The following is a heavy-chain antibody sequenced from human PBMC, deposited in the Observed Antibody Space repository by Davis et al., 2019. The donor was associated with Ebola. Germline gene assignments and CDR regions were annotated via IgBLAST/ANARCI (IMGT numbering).Heavy chain of an antibody. CDR1: GFTFSSYA. CDR3: ARGAGLTIFGVSHWFDP. V-gene: IGHV3-66*01. D-gene: IGHD3-3*01. Sequence: GESLKISCAASGFTFSSYAMHWVRQAPGKGLEWVSVIYSGGSTYYADSVKGRFTISRDNSKNTLYLQMNSLRAEDTAVYYCARGAGLTIFGVSHWFDPWGQGTLVTVSS. J-gene: IGHJ5*02. CDR2: IYSGGST.